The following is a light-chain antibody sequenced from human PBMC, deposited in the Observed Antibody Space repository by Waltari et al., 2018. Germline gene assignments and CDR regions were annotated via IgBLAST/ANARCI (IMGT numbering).Light chain of an antibody. CDR1: QDIRNN. J-gene: IGKJ3*01. CDR2: EAS. Sequence: DIQMTQSPSSLSASVGARVTITCQANQDIRNNLNWYQQKPGKAPNLLIFEASTLETGVPSRFSGSGFGRDFSFTISSLQSEDIATYFCQQSNNLPVTFGPGTKVHIK. CDR3: QQSNNLPVT. V-gene: IGKV1-33*01.